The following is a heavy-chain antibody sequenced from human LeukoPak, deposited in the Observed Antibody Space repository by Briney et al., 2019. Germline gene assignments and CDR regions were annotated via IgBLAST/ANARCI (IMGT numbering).Heavy chain of an antibody. D-gene: IGHD2-15*01. J-gene: IGHJ3*02. CDR1: GYTLTSYG. Sequence: ASVKVSCKASGYTLTSYGISWVRQAPGQGLEWMGWISAYNGNTNYAQKLQGRATMTTDTSTSTAYMELRSLRSDDTAVYYCAAPRGVSGSGSGGAFDIWGQGTMVTVSS. V-gene: IGHV1-18*01. CDR2: ISAYNGNT. CDR3: AAPRGVSGSGSGGAFDI.